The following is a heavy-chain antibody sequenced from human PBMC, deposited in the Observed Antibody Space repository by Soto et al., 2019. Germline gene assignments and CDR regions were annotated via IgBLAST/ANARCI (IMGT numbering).Heavy chain of an antibody. D-gene: IGHD2-2*01. CDR1: GFTFSNFA. V-gene: IGHV3-23*01. CDR2: ISNSGGNT. J-gene: IGHJ4*02. Sequence: PGGSLRLSCAASGFTFSNFAMNWVRQAPGKGLEWVSGISNSGGNTYYADSVKGRFTISRDNSKNTLDLQMNSLRAEDTAVYYCAKRRYCTSTACYSFEYWGQGTLVTVSS. CDR3: AKRRYCTSTACYSFEY.